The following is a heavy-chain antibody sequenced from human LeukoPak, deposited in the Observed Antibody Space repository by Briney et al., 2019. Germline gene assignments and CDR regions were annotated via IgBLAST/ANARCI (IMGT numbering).Heavy chain of an antibody. CDR3: AKAWALYGDIDFDY. Sequence: GGSLRLSCAASGFTFSSYAMSWVRQAPGKGLEWVSAISGSGGSTYYAGSVKGRFTISRDNSKNTLYLQMNSLRAEDTAVYYCAKAWALYGDIDFDYWGQGTLVTVSS. D-gene: IGHD4-17*01. V-gene: IGHV3-23*01. CDR2: ISGSGGST. CDR1: GFTFSSYA. J-gene: IGHJ4*02.